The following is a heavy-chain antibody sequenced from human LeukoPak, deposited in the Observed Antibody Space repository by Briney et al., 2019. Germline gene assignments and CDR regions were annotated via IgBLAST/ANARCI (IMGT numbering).Heavy chain of an antibody. CDR2: ISSSGSTM. CDR3: ARDPGSGYEEHFDY. CDR1: GFTFISYS. D-gene: IGHD5-12*01. J-gene: IGHJ4*02. Sequence: GGSLRLSCAASGFTFISYSMNWVRQAPGKGLEWVSSISSSGSTMYYTDSVKGRFTISRDNAKDSLYLQMNSLRAEDTAVYYCARDPGSGYEEHFDYWGQGTLVTVSS. V-gene: IGHV3-21*04.